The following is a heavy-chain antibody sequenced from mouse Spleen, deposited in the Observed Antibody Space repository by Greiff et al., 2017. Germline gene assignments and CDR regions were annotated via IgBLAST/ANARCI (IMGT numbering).Heavy chain of an antibody. Sequence: VQLLESDAELVKPGASVKISCKVSGYTFTDHTIHWMKQRPGQGLEWIGYIYPRDGSTKYNEKFKGKATLTADKSSSTAYMQLNSLTSEDSAVYFCARSYYSYDVVTWFAYWGRGTLVTVSA. CDR2: IYPRDGST. J-gene: IGHJ3*01. V-gene: IGHV1-78*01. D-gene: IGHD2-12*01. CDR3: ARSYYSYDVVTWFAY. CDR1: GYTFTDHT.